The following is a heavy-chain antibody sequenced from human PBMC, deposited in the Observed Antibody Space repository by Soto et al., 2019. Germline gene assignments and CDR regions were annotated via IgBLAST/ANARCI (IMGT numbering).Heavy chain of an antibody. V-gene: IGHV1-24*01. CDR3: ALSEYYYDSSGPKGAFDY. CDR2: FDPEDGET. D-gene: IGHD3-22*01. CDR1: GYTLTELS. Sequence: ASVKVSCKVSGYTLTELSMHWVRQAPGKGLEWMGGFDPEDGETNYAQKFQGRVTMTEDTSTDTAYMELSSLRSEDTAVYYFALSEYYYDSSGPKGAFDYWGQGTLVTVSS. J-gene: IGHJ4*02.